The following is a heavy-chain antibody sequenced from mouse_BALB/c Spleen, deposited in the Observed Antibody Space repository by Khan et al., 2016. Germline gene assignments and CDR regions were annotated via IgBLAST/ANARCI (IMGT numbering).Heavy chain of an antibody. CDR2: INTYTGEP. J-gene: IGHJ4*01. CDR3: AKEYYYAMDY. CDR1: GYTFTNYG. Sequence: QIQLVQSGPELKKPGETVKISCKASGYTFTNYGMNWVKQAPGKGLKWMGWINTYTGEPTYADDFKGRFAFSLETSASTAYLQINNLKNEDTATYFCAKEYYYAMDYWGQRTSVTVSS. V-gene: IGHV9-3-1*01.